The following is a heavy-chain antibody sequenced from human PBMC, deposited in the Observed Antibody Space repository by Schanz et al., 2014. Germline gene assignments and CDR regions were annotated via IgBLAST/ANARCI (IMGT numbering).Heavy chain of an antibody. Sequence: EVQLLESGGGLIQPGGSLRLSCAASGFIFGSSVMAWVRQAPGKGLEWVSIIFTDGRTYYADSVKGRFTISRDSSKNTLYLQMNSLRPEDTAVYYCARSRSGFYFDYWGQGTLVTVSS. CDR3: ARSRSGFYFDY. CDR2: IFTDGRT. D-gene: IGHD1-26*01. V-gene: IGHV3-66*02. J-gene: IGHJ4*02. CDR1: GFIFGSSV.